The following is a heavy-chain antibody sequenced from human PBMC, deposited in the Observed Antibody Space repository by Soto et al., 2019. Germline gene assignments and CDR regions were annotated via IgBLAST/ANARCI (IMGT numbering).Heavy chain of an antibody. J-gene: IGHJ3*02. V-gene: IGHV1-18*01. Sequence: GASVKVSCKTSGYTFTSYHISWVRQAPGQGLEWMGWISAYNTNTSYAQKFQGRVTMTTDTLTSTAYMELRSLRSDDTAVYYCARRYRSAFAIWGQGTMVTVSS. CDR3: ARRYRSAFAI. D-gene: IGHD2-2*01. CDR1: GYTFTSYH. CDR2: ISAYNTNT.